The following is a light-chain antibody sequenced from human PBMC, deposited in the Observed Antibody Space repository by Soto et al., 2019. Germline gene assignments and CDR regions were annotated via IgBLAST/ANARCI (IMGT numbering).Light chain of an antibody. Sequence: QSVLTQPASVSGSPGQSITISCTGTSSDVGGYNYVSWYQQHPGKAPKLMIYDVSNRPSGVSNRFSGSKSGNTAPLTISGLQAEDEADYYCSSYTSSSTPVYVFGTGTKVTVL. CDR2: DVS. CDR1: SSDVGGYNY. V-gene: IGLV2-14*01. J-gene: IGLJ1*01. CDR3: SSYTSSSTPVYV.